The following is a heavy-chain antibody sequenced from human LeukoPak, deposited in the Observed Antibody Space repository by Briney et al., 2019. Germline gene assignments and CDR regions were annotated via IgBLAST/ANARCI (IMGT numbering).Heavy chain of an antibody. CDR2: INEDGSKD. Sequence: GGSLRLSCSASGFTFSSYWMSWVRQAPGKGLEWVAPINEDGSKDYYLDSVKGRFIISRDNAKKSLYLQTTSLRVEDTAMYYCARGRLPQSYEGFKYWGQGIPVTVSS. D-gene: IGHD4-11*01. J-gene: IGHJ4*02. CDR3: ARGRLPQSYEGFKY. V-gene: IGHV3-7*01. CDR1: GFTFSSYW.